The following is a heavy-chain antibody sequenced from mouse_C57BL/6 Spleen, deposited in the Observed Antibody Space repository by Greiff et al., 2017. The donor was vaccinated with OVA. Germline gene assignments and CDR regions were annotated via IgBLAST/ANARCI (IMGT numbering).Heavy chain of an antibody. CDR3: ARMTNWDWFAY. CDR1: GYTFTSYW. CDR2: IDPSDSYT. V-gene: IGHV1-69*01. D-gene: IGHD4-1*01. J-gene: IGHJ3*01. Sequence: QVQLKQPGAELVMPGASVKLSCKASGYTFTSYWMHWVKQRPGQGLEWIGEIDPSDSYTNYNQKFKGKSTLTVDKSSSTAYMQLSSLTSEDSAVYYCARMTNWDWFAYWGQGTLVTVSA.